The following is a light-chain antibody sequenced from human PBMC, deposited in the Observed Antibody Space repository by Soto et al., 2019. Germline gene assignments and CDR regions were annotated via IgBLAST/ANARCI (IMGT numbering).Light chain of an antibody. J-gene: IGKJ1*01. CDR2: GAS. Sequence: EIVMTQSPATLSVSPGERATLSCRASQSVSSNLAWYQQNPGQAPRLLIYGASTRATGIPARFSGSGSGTEFTLTISSLQSEDFAVYYCQQYNNGPRTFGQGTKVEIK. CDR1: QSVSSN. CDR3: QQYNNGPRT. V-gene: IGKV3-15*01.